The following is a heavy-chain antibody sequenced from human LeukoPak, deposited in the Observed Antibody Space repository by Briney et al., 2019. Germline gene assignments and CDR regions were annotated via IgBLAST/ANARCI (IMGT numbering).Heavy chain of an antibody. Sequence: GGSLRLSCAASGFTFSSYAMSWVRQAPGKGLEWVSAICGSGGSTYYADSVKGRFTISRDNSKNTLYLQMNSLRAEDTAVYYCAKDPPSSSWLYYFDYWGQGTLVTVSS. CDR1: GFTFSSYA. D-gene: IGHD6-13*01. CDR3: AKDPPSSSWLYYFDY. V-gene: IGHV3-23*01. J-gene: IGHJ4*02. CDR2: ICGSGGST.